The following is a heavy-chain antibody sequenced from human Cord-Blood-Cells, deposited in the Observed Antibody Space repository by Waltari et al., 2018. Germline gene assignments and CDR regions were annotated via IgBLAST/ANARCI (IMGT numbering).Heavy chain of an antibody. J-gene: IGHJ3*02. Sequence: QVQLVQSGAEVKKPGASVKVSCKASGYTFTSYYMHWVRQAPGQGLEWMGIINPSGGSTSYAQKCQGRVTMTRDTSTSTVYMELSSLRSEDTAVYYCARGGASTNFGTTTQGAFDIWGQGTMVTVSS. CDR1: GYTFTSYY. CDR3: ARGGASTNFGTTTQGAFDI. V-gene: IGHV1-46*01. D-gene: IGHD3-10*02. CDR2: INPSGGST.